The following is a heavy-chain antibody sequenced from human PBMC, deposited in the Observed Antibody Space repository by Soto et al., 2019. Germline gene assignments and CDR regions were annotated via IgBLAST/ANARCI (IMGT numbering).Heavy chain of an antibody. Sequence: SETLSLTCTVSGGSINSGDCYWSWIRQHPGKGLEWIGYIYYSGITFYSPSLKSRVTISVDTSKNQFSLNLSSVTAADTAVYYCARVIKEQMSGRSGSYRYYMDGWGKGTTVTVAS. CDR3: ARVIKEQMSGRSGSYRYYMDG. CDR2: IYYSGIT. J-gene: IGHJ6*03. V-gene: IGHV4-31*03. D-gene: IGHD3-10*01. CDR1: GGSINSGDCY.